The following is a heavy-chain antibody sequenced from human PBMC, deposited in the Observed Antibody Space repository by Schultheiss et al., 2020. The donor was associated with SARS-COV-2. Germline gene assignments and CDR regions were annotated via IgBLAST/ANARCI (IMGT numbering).Heavy chain of an antibody. CDR3: ARDADIVATIGNYLDY. J-gene: IGHJ4*02. V-gene: IGHV3-21*01. CDR1: GFTFSSYS. CDR2: ISSSSSYI. D-gene: IGHD5-12*01. Sequence: GGSLRLSCAASGFTFSSYSMNWVRQAPGKGLEWVSSISSSSSYIYYAESVKGRFTISRDNAKNTLYLQMNSLRAEDTAVYYCARDADIVATIGNYLDYWGQGALVTVSS.